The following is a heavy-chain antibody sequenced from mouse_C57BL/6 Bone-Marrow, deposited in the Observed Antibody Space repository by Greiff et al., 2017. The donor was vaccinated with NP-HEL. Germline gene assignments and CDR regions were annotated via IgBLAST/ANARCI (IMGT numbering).Heavy chain of an antibody. V-gene: IGHV6-3*01. J-gene: IGHJ3*01. CDR3: TGFMVTTFAY. D-gene: IGHD2-2*01. CDR2: IRLKSDNYAT. CDR1: GFTFSNYW. Sequence: EVKVEESGGGLVQPGGSMKLSCVASGFTFSNYWMNWVRQSPEKGLEWVAQIRLKSDNYATHYAESVKGRFTISRDDSKSSVYLQMNNLRAEDTGIYYCTGFMVTTFAYWGQGTLVTVSA.